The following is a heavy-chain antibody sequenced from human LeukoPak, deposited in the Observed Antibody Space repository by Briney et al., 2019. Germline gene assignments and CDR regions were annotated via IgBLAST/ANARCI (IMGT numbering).Heavy chain of an antibody. CDR2: IGTAGDT. D-gene: IGHD5-18*01. Sequence: GGSLRLSCAASGFTFSSYDMHWVRQATGKGLEWVSAIGTAGDTYYPGSVKGRFTISRENAENSLYLQMNSLRAGDTAVYYCARGSIAVGYSYGYSFYFDYWGQGTLVTVSS. CDR1: GFTFSSYD. V-gene: IGHV3-13*01. CDR3: ARGSIAVGYSYGYSFYFDY. J-gene: IGHJ4*02.